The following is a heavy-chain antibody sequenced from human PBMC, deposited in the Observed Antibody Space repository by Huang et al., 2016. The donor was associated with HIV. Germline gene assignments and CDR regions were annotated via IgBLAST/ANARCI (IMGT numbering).Heavy chain of an antibody. CDR3: ARAPPDH. CDR1: GYDLTGYW. J-gene: IGHJ4*02. Sequence: QVQMVQSGAEVKKPGASVKVSCKTSGYDLTGYWMHWVRQAPGHGLEWMGGINPNSDVAVCAQKVRGRVTMTTDTSVTTAYMELTVLTSDDTAIYYCARAPPDHWGQGTLVTVSS. V-gene: IGHV1-2*02. CDR2: INPNSDVA.